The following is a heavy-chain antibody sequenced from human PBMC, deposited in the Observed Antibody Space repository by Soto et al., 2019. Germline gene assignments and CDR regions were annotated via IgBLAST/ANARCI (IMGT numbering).Heavy chain of an antibody. CDR3: AKILSTVTTYYYGMDV. J-gene: IGHJ6*02. Sequence: GGSLRLSCAASGFTFNTYPMTWVRQAPGKGLEGVSSISGSGDSTYYTDSVKGRFTISRDNSKNTLYLQMNSLRAEDTAIYYCAKILSTVTTYYYGMDVWGQRTTVTVSS. V-gene: IGHV3-23*01. CDR2: ISGSGDST. CDR1: GFTFNTYP. D-gene: IGHD4-17*01.